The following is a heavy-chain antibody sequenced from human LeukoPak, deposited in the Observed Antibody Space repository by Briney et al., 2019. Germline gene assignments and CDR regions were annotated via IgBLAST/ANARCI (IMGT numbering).Heavy chain of an antibody. CDR1: GFTFSDYY. V-gene: IGHV3-11*01. Sequence: GGSLRLSCAASGFTFSDYYMSWIRQAPGKGLDWVSYISSSGSTIYYADSVKGRFTISRDNAKNSLYLQMNNLRAEDTAVYYCAREGYDFDYYYYGMDVWGQGTTVTVSS. CDR2: ISSSGSTI. D-gene: IGHD3-3*01. J-gene: IGHJ6*02. CDR3: AREGYDFDYYYYGMDV.